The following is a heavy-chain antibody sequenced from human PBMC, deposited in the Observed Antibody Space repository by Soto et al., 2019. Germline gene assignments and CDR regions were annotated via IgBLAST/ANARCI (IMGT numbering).Heavy chain of an antibody. CDR2: IIPIFGTA. CDR1: GGTFSSYA. V-gene: IGHV1-69*13. J-gene: IGHJ6*02. D-gene: IGHD2-15*01. CDR3: ARAMTPPHYYYYYGMDV. Sequence: SVKVSCKASGGTFSSYAISWVRQAPGQGLEWMGGIIPIFGTANYAQKFQGRVTITADESTSTAYMELSSLRSEDTAVYYCARAMTPPHYYYYYGMDVWGQGTTVTVYS.